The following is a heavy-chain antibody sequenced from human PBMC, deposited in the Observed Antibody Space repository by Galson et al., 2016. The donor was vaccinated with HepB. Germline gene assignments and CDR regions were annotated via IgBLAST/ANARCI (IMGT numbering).Heavy chain of an antibody. Sequence: SVKVSCKASGYTFTSYGISWVRQAPGQGPEWMGWISPYNGHTNYAQKFQGRVTTTTDTYTSTAYMDLSSLTAADTAVYYCARRVEYCGGGRCSPWYFDVWGRGTLVTVSP. CDR3: ARRVEYCGGGRCSPWYFDV. CDR2: ISPYNGHT. D-gene: IGHD2-15*01. J-gene: IGHJ2*01. V-gene: IGHV1-18*01. CDR1: GYTFTSYG.